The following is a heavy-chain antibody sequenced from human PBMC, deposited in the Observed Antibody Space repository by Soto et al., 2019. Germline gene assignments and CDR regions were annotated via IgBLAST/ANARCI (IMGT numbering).Heavy chain of an antibody. D-gene: IGHD2-2*01. Sequence: QVQLAESVGDLVKPGGSLRLSCVVSGFTLSDYYMTWIRQAPGKGLEWVSYISISGNYTNYADSVKGRFTISRDSTNNSLYLQMNSLRAEDTAVYYCARLHQDHYYTMDVWGQGTTVTVSS. CDR3: ARLHQDHYYTMDV. CDR1: GFTLSDYY. J-gene: IGHJ6*02. V-gene: IGHV3-11*05. CDR2: ISISGNYT.